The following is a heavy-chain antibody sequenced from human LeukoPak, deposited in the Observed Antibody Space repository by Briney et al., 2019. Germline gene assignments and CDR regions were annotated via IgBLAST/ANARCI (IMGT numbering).Heavy chain of an antibody. Sequence: GSSLRLSCAASGFTFSSYGMHWVRQAPGKGLEWVAVIWYDGSNKYYADSVKGRFTISRDNSKNTLYLQMNSLRAEDTAVYYCARDGSYGSGYYDYWGQGTLVTVSS. V-gene: IGHV3-33*01. D-gene: IGHD3-22*01. CDR1: GFTFSSYG. CDR2: IWYDGSNK. J-gene: IGHJ4*02. CDR3: ARDGSYGSGYYDY.